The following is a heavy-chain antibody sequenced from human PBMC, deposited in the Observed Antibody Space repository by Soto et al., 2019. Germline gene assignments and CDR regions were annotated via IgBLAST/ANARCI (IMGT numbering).Heavy chain of an antibody. CDR1: GFTFDDYA. CDR2: ISWNSGSI. CDR3: ATAPGGYSSSASGP. J-gene: IGHJ5*02. V-gene: IGHV3-9*01. Sequence: EVQLVESGGGLVQPGRSLRLSCAASGFTFDDYAMHWVRQAPGKGLEWVSGISWNSGSIGYADSVKGRFTISRDNAKNSLYLQMNSLRAEDTALYYCATAPGGYSSSASGPWGQGTLVTVSS. D-gene: IGHD6-13*01.